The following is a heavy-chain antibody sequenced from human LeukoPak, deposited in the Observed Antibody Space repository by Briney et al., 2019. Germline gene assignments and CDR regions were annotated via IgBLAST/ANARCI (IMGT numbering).Heavy chain of an antibody. CDR1: GFTFSTYS. D-gene: IGHD1-26*01. J-gene: IGHJ4*02. Sequence: GGSLRLSCAASGFTFSTYSMNWVRQAPGKGLEWVSYISSSGSTIYYADSVKGRFTISRDNAKNSLYLQMNSLRAEDTAVYYCARDFEVGALDYWGQGTLVTVSS. CDR3: ARDFEVGALDY. CDR2: ISSSGSTI. V-gene: IGHV3-48*04.